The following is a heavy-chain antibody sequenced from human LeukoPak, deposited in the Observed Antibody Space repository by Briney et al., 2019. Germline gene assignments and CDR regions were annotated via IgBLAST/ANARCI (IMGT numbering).Heavy chain of an antibody. Sequence: SETLSLTCTVSGGSISSYYWSWIRQPPGKGLEWIGYIYYSGSTNYNPSLKSRVTISVDTSKNQFSLKLSSVTAADTAVYYCARGTITMVRGVADAFDIWGQGTMVTVSS. CDR3: ARGTITMVRGVADAFDI. D-gene: IGHD3-10*01. CDR2: IYYSGST. J-gene: IGHJ3*02. V-gene: IGHV4-59*12. CDR1: GGSISSYY.